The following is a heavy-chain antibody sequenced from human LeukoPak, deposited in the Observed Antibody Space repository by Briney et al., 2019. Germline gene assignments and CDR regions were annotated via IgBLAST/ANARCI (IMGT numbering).Heavy chain of an antibody. D-gene: IGHD1-26*01. CDR1: GYTFTSYY. CDR2: INPSGGST. J-gene: IGHJ4*02. CDR3: ARDSGSSHFDY. V-gene: IGHV1-46*01. Sequence: ASVKVSCKASGYTFTSYYMHWVRQAPGQGLEWMGIINPSGGSTSYAQKFQGRVTITADKSTSTACMELSSLRSEDTAVYYCARDSGSSHFDYWGQGTLVTVSS.